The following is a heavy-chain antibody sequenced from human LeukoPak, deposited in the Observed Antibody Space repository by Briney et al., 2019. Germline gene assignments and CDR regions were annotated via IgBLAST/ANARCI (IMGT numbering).Heavy chain of an antibody. V-gene: IGHV3-48*03. CDR3: ARGAGGYFDY. CDR2: ISSSGSSI. J-gene: IGHJ4*02. Sequence: PGGSLRLSCAASGFTLSSFEMNWVRQAPGKGLEWVSCISSSGSSIYYGDSVKGRFTISRDNAKNSLYLQMNSLRAEDTAVYHCARGAGGYFDYWGQGTLVTVSS. CDR1: GFTLSSFE. D-gene: IGHD3-10*01.